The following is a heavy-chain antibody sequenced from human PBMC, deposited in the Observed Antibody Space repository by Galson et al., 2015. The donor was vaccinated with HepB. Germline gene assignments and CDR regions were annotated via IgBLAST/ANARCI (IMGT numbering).Heavy chain of an antibody. CDR2: IYWDDDK. Sequence: ALVKPTQTLTLTCTFSGFSLSTSGVGVGWIRQPPGKALEWLALIYWDDDKHYSPSLKSRLTITKDTSKNQVVLTMTNMDPVDTATYYCAHRQYGSGSYDWFDPWGQGTLVTVSS. V-gene: IGHV2-5*02. CDR1: GFSLSTSGVG. CDR3: AHRQYGSGSYDWFDP. J-gene: IGHJ5*02. D-gene: IGHD3-10*01.